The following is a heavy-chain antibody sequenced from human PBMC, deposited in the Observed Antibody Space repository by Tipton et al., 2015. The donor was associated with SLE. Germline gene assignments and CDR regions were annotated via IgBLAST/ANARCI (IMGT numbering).Heavy chain of an antibody. D-gene: IGHD3-10*01. CDR3: ARERLLWPRGNFDI. CDR2: FYTPGNN. Sequence: TLSLTCTVSGGAISSDSHYWTWIRQPAGKGLEWIGRFYTPGNNHSNPYLKSRVTMSVDTSKNQFSLQLSSVTVADTAVYYCARERLLWPRGNFDIWGQGIMVTVSA. V-gene: IGHV4-61*02. J-gene: IGHJ3*02. CDR1: GGAISSDSHY.